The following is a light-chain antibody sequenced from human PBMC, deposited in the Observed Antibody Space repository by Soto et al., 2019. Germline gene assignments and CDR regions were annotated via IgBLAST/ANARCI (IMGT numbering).Light chain of an antibody. J-gene: IGKJ1*01. V-gene: IGKV3-20*01. CDR2: GAS. Sequence: EIVLTQSPGTLSLSPGERATLSCRASQSFTSTSLAWYQQKPGQAPRLLISGASRRAAGIPDRFSGSGSGTDCTLTISRLESEDIAVYYCQQYDSSPRTFGQGTRVEIK. CDR1: QSFTSTS. CDR3: QQYDSSPRT.